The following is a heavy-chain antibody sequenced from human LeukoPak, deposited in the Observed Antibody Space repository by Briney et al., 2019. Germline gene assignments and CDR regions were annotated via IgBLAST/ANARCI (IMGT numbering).Heavy chain of an antibody. Sequence: ASVKVSCKASGGTFSSYAISWVRQAPGQGLEWMGGIIPIFGTANYAQKFQGRVTITADESTSTVYMELSSLRSEDTAVYYCAREARDWFDPWGQGTLVTVSS. V-gene: IGHV1-69*01. CDR1: GGTFSSYA. CDR2: IIPIFGTA. J-gene: IGHJ5*02. CDR3: AREARDWFDP.